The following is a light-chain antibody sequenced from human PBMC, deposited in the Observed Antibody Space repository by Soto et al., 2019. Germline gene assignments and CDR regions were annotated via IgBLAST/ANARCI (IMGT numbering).Light chain of an antibody. CDR3: SSYAGSNKLV. CDR1: SSDVGGYNY. CDR2: EVS. J-gene: IGLJ2*01. Sequence: QSVLTQPRSASGSPGQSVTISCTGTSSDVGGYNYVSWYQQHPGKAPKLMIYEVSKRPSGVPDRFSGSKSGNTASLTVSGLQAEDEADYYCSSYAGSNKLVFGGGTKVTVL. V-gene: IGLV2-8*01.